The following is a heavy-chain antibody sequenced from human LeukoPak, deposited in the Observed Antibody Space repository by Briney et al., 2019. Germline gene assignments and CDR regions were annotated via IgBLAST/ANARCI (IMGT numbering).Heavy chain of an antibody. CDR1: GFTFSSYG. D-gene: IGHD2-15*01. CDR2: ISYDGSNK. J-gene: IGHJ4*02. CDR3: AKILGYCTGGSCLFDY. V-gene: IGHV3-30*18. Sequence: PGRSLRLSSAASGFTFSSYGMHWVRQAPGKGLEWVAVISYDGSNKYYADSVKGRFTISRDNSKNTLYLQMNSLRAEDTAVYYCAKILGYCTGGSCLFDYWGQGTLVTVSS.